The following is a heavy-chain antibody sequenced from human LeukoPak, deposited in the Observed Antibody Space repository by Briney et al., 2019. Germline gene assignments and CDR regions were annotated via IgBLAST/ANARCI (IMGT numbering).Heavy chain of an antibody. Sequence: GGSLRLSCAASGFTFSGSAMHWVRQASGKGLEWVGRIRSKANSYATAYDASVKGRFTISRDDSKNTAYLQMNSLKTEDTAVYYCTSPSGRGVQNWFDPWGQGTLVTVSP. V-gene: IGHV3-73*01. CDR1: GFTFSGSA. CDR3: TSPSGRGVQNWFDP. CDR2: IRSKANSYAT. D-gene: IGHD3-10*01. J-gene: IGHJ5*02.